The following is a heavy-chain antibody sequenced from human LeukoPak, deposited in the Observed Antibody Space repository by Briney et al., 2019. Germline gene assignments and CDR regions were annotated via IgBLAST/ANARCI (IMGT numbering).Heavy chain of an antibody. CDR2: IYYSGST. Sequence: SETLSLTCTVSGGSISSYYWSWIRQPPGKGLEWIGYIYYSGSTNYNPSLKSRVTISVDTSKNQFSLKLSSVTAADTAVYYCAGTDYDILPGYPGDNFDYWGQGNLVTASS. D-gene: IGHD3-9*01. CDR3: AGTDYDILPGYPGDNFDY. CDR1: GGSISSYY. J-gene: IGHJ4*02. V-gene: IGHV4-59*01.